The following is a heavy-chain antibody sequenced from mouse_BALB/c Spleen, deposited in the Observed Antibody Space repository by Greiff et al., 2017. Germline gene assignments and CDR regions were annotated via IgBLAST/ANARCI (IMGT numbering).Heavy chain of an antibody. CDR3: ARPDYSNYYFDY. J-gene: IGHJ2*01. CDR1: GFTFSDFY. CDR2: ISDGGSYT. V-gene: IGHV5-4*02. D-gene: IGHD2-12*01. Sequence: EVKLVESGGGLVKPGGSLKLSCAASGFTFSDFYMYWVRQTPEKRLEWVATISDGGSYTYYPDSVKGRFTISRDNAKNNLYLQMSSLKSEDTAMYYCARPDYSNYYFDYWGQGTTLTVSS.